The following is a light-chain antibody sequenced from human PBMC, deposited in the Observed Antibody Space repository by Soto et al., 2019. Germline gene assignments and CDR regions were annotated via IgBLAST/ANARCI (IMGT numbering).Light chain of an antibody. V-gene: IGKV3-11*01. Sequence: IGLRQAAGPLSLSPGERATLSCRASQTGNNNYLAWYQHKSGQAPRLLIYGVYTRATGIPARFSGSGSGTDFTLTINSLEPEDFAVYYCQQRSNWPPITFGQGTRLEIK. CDR1: QTGNNNY. CDR3: QQRSNWPPIT. J-gene: IGKJ5*01. CDR2: GVY.